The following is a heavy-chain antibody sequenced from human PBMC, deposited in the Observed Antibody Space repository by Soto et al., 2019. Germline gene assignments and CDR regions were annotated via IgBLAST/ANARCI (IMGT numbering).Heavy chain of an antibody. CDR2: IWYDGSNK. CDR3: AITVDIVATISSEFDY. J-gene: IGHJ4*02. V-gene: IGHV3-33*01. Sequence: VQLVESGGGVVQPGRSLRLSCAASGFTFSSYGMHWVRQAPGKGLEWVAVIWYDGSNKYYADSVKGRFTISRDNSKNTLYLQMNSLRAEDTAVYYCAITVDIVATISSEFDYWGQGTLVTVSS. D-gene: IGHD5-12*01. CDR1: GFTFSSYG.